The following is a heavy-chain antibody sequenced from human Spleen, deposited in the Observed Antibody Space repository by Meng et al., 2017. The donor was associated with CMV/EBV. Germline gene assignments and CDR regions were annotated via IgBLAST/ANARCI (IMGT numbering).Heavy chain of an antibody. V-gene: IGHV3-48*03. CDR2: ISRSGDAK. CDR1: GLTFSSYE. Sequence: GESLKISCVASGLTFSSYEMNWVRQAPGKGLEWLSYISRSGDAKYYADFVKGRFTISRDNAKNSLYLEMSSLRVEDTAVYYCARSPLGYCTNGVCYPYYYGMDVWGQGTTVTVSS. D-gene: IGHD2-8*01. CDR3: ARSPLGYCTNGVCYPYYYGMDV. J-gene: IGHJ6*02.